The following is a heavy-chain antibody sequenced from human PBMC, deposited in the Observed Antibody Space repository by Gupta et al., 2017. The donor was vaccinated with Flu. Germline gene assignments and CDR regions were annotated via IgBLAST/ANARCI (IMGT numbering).Heavy chain of an antibody. CDR3: ARGDTYYKNWFES. J-gene: IGHJ5*01. Sequence: QVQLKESVQGLVTPSDTLPPPCILSGCSISNYYWNWVRQPPGKGLEWIGYAYYSGNTNYSPSRKSRLTISLDTSKNQFSLTLTSVTAADTAVYYCARGDTYYKNWFESWCQVTLVTVSS. V-gene: IGHV4-59*07. D-gene: IGHD1-26*01. CDR2: AYYSGNT. CDR1: GCSISNYY.